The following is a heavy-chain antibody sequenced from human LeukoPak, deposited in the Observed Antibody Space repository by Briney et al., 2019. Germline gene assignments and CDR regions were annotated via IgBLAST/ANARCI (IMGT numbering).Heavy chain of an antibody. D-gene: IGHD6-19*01. CDR1: GGSINSSNYN. CDR3: ARVVGTVAVPFDY. CDR2: VYYSGLT. J-gene: IGHJ4*02. Sequence: SETLSLTCTVSGGSINSSNYNWGRIRQPPRRGPEWLASVYYSGLTYYNPSLKSRVTISVDTSKNQFSLKLSSVTAADTVVYYCARVVGTVAVPFDYWGQGTLVTVFS. V-gene: IGHV4-39*07.